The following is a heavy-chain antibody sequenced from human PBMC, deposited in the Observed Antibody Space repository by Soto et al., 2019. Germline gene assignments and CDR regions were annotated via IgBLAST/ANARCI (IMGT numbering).Heavy chain of an antibody. CDR3: ATVVAATGGFDY. V-gene: IGHV1-69*02. Sequence: QVPLVQSGAEVKKPGSSVKVSCKASGGTFSSYTISWVRQAPGQGLEWMGRIIPILGIANYAQKFQGRVTITADKSTSTAYMELSSLRSEDTAVYYCATVVAATGGFDYWGQGTLVTVSS. D-gene: IGHD2-15*01. CDR1: GGTFSSYT. CDR2: IIPILGIA. J-gene: IGHJ4*02.